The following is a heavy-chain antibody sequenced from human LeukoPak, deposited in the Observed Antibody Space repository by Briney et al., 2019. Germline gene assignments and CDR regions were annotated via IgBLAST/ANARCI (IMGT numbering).Heavy chain of an antibody. J-gene: IGHJ5*01. CDR3: AKVWYPTRLTTYFDS. D-gene: IGHD4-17*01. CDR1: GFTFYNFA. Sequence: GGPLGLSCAASGFTFYNFAMCWVRQAPGKGLEWVSGISDSGGDNFYADSVKGRFTISRDNSKNTLFLQMNSLRAEDMALYYCAKVWYPTRLTTYFDSWGQGTLVTVSS. V-gene: IGHV3-23*01. CDR2: ISDSGGDN.